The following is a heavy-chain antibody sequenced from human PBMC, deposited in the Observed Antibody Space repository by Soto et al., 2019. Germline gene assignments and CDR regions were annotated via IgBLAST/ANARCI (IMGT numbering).Heavy chain of an antibody. D-gene: IGHD2-2*01. CDR2: IRSKADSYAT. CDR1: GFSFSDSH. J-gene: IGHJ4*02. V-gene: IGHV3-73*01. Sequence: EVQLVESGGGLVQPGGSLKLSCAASGFSFSDSHMHWVRRASGKGLEWVGHIRSKADSYATAYAASVKGRFTISRDDSKNTAYLQMNSLKTEDTAVYYCTRQTISCHDYWGQGTLVTVSS. CDR3: TRQTISCHDY.